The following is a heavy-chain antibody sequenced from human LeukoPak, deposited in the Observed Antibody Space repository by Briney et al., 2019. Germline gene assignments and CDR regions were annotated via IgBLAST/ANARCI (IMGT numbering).Heavy chain of an antibody. CDR2: IYPKSGGT. J-gene: IGHJ5*02. CDR3: ARVSTSGYRDWLDP. CDR1: GYTFADYY. D-gene: IGHD3-9*01. Sequence: ASVTVSFTASGYTFADYYIHWVRQAPGQGREGMGWIYPKSGGTNSAQKFQATVTMTRDTSISTAYMELSRLKFDDTAVYYCARVSTSGYRDWLDPWGQGTLVTVSS. V-gene: IGHV1-2*02.